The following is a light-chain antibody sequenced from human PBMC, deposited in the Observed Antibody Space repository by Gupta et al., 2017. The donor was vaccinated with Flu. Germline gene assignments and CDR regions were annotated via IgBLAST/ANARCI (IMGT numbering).Light chain of an antibody. CDR1: SSDVGYSDY. V-gene: IGLV2-14*01. J-gene: IGLJ3*02. CDR3: TSYTSNNIRV. Sequence: SITISCTGTSSDVGYSDYVSWYQQYPGKAPKLMIYEVTNRPSEISNRFSGSKYGNTASLTISGLQTEDEGDYYCTSYTSNNIRVFGGGTKLTVL. CDR2: EVT.